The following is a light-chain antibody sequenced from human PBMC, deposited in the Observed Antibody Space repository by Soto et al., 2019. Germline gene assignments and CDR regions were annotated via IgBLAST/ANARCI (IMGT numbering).Light chain of an antibody. Sequence: QSALTQPASVSGSPGQSITISCTGSSNDIGAYKYVSWYQQYPGKAPKLIIFEVSNRPSGVSNRFSGSKSGNTASLTISGLQAEDEADYYCCSYAGSPTFPWIFGGGTKLTVL. CDR2: EVS. CDR3: CSYAGSPTFPWI. J-gene: IGLJ3*02. CDR1: SNDIGAYKY. V-gene: IGLV2-23*02.